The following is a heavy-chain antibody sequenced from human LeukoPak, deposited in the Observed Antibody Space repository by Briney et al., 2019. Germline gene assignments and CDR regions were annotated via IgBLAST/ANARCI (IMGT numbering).Heavy chain of an antibody. Sequence: SQTLSLTCTVSGGSISSGSYYWSWIRQPAGTGLEWIGRIYTSGSTNYNPSLKSRVTISVDTSKNQFSLKLSSVTAADTSIYYCARIPTNAVPSAHNGFDIWGQGTMLTVSS. J-gene: IGHJ3*02. D-gene: IGHD6-19*01. CDR3: ARIPTNAVPSAHNGFDI. CDR1: GGSISSGSYY. V-gene: IGHV4-61*02. CDR2: IYTSGST.